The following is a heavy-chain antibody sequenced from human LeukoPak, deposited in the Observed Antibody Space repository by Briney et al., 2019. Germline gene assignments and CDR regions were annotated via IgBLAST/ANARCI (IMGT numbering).Heavy chain of an antibody. Sequence: GGSLRLSCAASGFTFSSYSMNWVRQAPGKGLEWVAVISYDGSNKYYADSVKGRFTISRDNSKNTLYLQMNSLRAEDTAVYYCARDASFEVGSYGYFDYWGQGTLVTVSS. CDR2: ISYDGSNK. J-gene: IGHJ4*02. V-gene: IGHV3-30*03. D-gene: IGHD5-18*01. CDR1: GFTFSSYS. CDR3: ARDASFEVGSYGYFDY.